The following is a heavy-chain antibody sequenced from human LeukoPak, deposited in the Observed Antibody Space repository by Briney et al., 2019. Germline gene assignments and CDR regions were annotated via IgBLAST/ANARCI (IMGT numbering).Heavy chain of an antibody. D-gene: IGHD3-16*01. CDR3: ADLGSRD. CDR1: GFTFSSAW. CDR2: IKDDGSDK. Sequence: GGSLRLSCAASGFTFSSAWMTWVRQAPGKGLEWVATIKDDGSDKYYVDSVKGGFTISRDNAKKSLWLQMNSLRVEDTAMYYCADLGSRDWGQGTLVTVSS. V-gene: IGHV3-7*01. J-gene: IGHJ4*02.